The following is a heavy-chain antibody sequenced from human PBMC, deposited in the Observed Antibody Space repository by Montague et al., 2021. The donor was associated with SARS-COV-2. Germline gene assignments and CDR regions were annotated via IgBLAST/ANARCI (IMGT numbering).Heavy chain of an antibody. V-gene: IGHV4-59*01. J-gene: IGHJ4*02. D-gene: IGHD3-22*01. CDR2: IYYGGGT. Sequence: SETLSLTCTVSGGTISRYYWSWIRQPPGNGLEWIGHIYYGGGTFYNPSLKSRVTISVDTSKNQFSLKLSSVTAADTAVYYCARVGVITTWFYFDYWGQGTLLTVSS. CDR1: GGTISRYY. CDR3: ARVGVITTWFYFDY.